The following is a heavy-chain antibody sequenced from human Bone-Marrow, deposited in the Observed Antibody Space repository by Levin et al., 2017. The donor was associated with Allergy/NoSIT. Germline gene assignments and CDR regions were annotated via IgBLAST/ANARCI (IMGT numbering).Heavy chain of an antibody. CDR1: DGSFTDYF. CDR3: TRATEDGMDV. V-gene: IGHV4-34*01. CDR2: INHFGAS. J-gene: IGHJ6*02. Sequence: GSLRLSCAVSDGSFTDYFWTWVRQPPGKGLEWIGEINHFGASFSNPSLQSRLTMSVDTSNRQFSLRLTSVVAADTAVYYCTRATEDGMDVWGQGATVTVSS.